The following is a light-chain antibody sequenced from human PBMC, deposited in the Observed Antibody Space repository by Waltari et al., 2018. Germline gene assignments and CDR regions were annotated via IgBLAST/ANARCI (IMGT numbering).Light chain of an antibody. CDR2: DAS. Sequence: IQMTQSPSSLSASVGDRVSITCQASQDISNYLHWYQLQPGKAPKLLIFDASNLEPGVPSRFSGSGSGTDFTLTISSLQPEDIATYSCQQYDNLPLTFGGGTKVE. CDR3: QQYDNLPLT. V-gene: IGKV1-33*01. J-gene: IGKJ4*01. CDR1: QDISNY.